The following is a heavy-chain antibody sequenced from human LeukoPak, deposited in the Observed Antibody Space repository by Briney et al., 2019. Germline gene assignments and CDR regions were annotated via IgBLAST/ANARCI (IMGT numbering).Heavy chain of an antibody. CDR1: GYTFTGYY. CDR3: ARDPYPGYYYYGMDV. CDR2: INPNSGGT. J-gene: IGHJ6*02. V-gene: IGHV1-2*02. Sequence: ASVKVSCKASGYTFTGYYMHWVRQAPGQGLEWMGWINPNSGGTNYAQKFQGRVTMTRDTSISTAYMGLSRLRSDDTAVYYCARDPYPGYYYYGMDVWGQGTTVTVSS.